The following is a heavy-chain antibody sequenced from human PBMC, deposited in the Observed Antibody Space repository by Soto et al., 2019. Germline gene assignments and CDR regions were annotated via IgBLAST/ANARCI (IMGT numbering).Heavy chain of an antibody. CDR2: IWYDGSNT. Sequence: QVQLVASGGGVVQPGRSLRLSCAASGFTFFSYGMHWVRQAPGKGLEWVAVIWYDGSNTYYADSVKGRFTISRDNSKNTLYLQMNSLRAEDTAVYYCAREVVDFDSWGQGTLFTVSS. CDR1: GFTFFSYG. V-gene: IGHV3-33*01. D-gene: IGHD3-22*01. J-gene: IGHJ4*02. CDR3: AREVVDFDS.